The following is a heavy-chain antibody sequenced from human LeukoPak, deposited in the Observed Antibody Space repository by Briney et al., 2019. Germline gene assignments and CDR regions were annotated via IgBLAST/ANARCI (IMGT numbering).Heavy chain of an antibody. CDR1: GYTFTGYY. Sequence: ASVKVSCKASGYTFTGYYMHWVRQAPGQGLEWMGWISAYNGNTNYAQKLQGRVTMTTDTSTSTAYMELRSLRSDDTAVYYCAGDSPMITFGGVIVTRFDPWGQGTLVTVSS. CDR2: ISAYNGNT. D-gene: IGHD3-16*02. CDR3: AGDSPMITFGGVIVTRFDP. V-gene: IGHV1-18*04. J-gene: IGHJ5*02.